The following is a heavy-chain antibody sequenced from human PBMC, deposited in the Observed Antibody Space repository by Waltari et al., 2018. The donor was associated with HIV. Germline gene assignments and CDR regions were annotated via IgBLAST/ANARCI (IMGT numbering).Heavy chain of an antibody. CDR1: GGSFSGFY. Sequence: QVHLQQWGAGLLKPSETLSLTCAVYGGSFSGFYWSWIRQTPGKGLEWIGEISPGGKTNYNPSLKNRVTILVDMSKNQFSLELNSLTAADTAVYYCARPLAGKRRGSYGLDVWGQGTTVTVSS. CDR3: ARPLAGKRRGSYGLDV. V-gene: IGHV4-34*01. J-gene: IGHJ6*02. CDR2: ISPGGKT. D-gene: IGHD3-3*02.